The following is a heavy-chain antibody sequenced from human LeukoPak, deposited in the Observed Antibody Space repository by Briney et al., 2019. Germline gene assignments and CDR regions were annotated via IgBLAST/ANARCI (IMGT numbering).Heavy chain of an antibody. Sequence: GGSLRLSCAASGFTFSSYAMSWVRQAPGKGLAWVSAISGTGGSTSYADSVKGRFTISRDNSKATLYLQMSCLRAEDTAIYYCAKDFRGYNRPIDSWGQGSLVTVSS. CDR2: ISGTGGST. D-gene: IGHD5-24*01. J-gene: IGHJ4*02. V-gene: IGHV3-23*01. CDR3: AKDFRGYNRPIDS. CDR1: GFTFSSYA.